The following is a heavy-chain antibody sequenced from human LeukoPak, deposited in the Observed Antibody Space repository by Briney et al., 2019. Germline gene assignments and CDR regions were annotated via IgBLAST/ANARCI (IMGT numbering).Heavy chain of an antibody. CDR2: ISSSSSYI. CDR3: AREAYYYYGMDV. CDR1: GFTFSSYS. V-gene: IGHV3-21*01. Sequence: GGSLRLSCAASGFTFSSYSMNWVRQAPGKGLEWVSSISSSSSYIYYADSVKGRFTISRDNAKNSLYLQVNSLRAEDTAVYYCAREAYYYYGMDVWGQGTLVTVSS. J-gene: IGHJ6*02.